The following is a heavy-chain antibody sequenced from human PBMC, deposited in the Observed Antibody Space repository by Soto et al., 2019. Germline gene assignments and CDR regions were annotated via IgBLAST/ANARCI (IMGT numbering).Heavy chain of an antibody. CDR3: ARRIVATETFDY. CDR2: IYHSGNT. J-gene: IGHJ4*02. V-gene: IGHV4-4*02. D-gene: IGHD5-12*01. Sequence: SETLSLTCAVSGGSISSGNWWSWVRQPPRKGLEWIGEIYHSGNTNHNPSLKSQVTISIDKSKNQFSLKLSSVTAADTAVYYCARRIVATETFDYWGQGTLVTVSS. CDR1: GGSISSGNW.